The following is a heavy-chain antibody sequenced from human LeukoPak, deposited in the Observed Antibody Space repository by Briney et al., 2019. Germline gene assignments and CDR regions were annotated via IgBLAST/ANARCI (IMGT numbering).Heavy chain of an antibody. CDR3: AKRSYGIVGATYYYYYYMDV. J-gene: IGHJ6*03. Sequence: PGGSLRLSCAASGFTFSSYTMSWVRQAPGKGLEWVSAISGSGGSTYYADSVKGRFTISRDNSKNTLYLQMNSLRAEDTAVYYCAKRSYGIVGATYYYYYYMDVWGKGTTVTVSS. CDR1: GFTFSSYT. D-gene: IGHD1-26*01. CDR2: ISGSGGST. V-gene: IGHV3-23*01.